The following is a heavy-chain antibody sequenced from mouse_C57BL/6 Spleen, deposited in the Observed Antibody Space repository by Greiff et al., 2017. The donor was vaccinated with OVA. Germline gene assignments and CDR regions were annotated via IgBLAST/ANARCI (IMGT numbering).Heavy chain of an antibody. CDR2: IYPGDGDT. Sequence: QVQLQQSGPELVKPGASVKISCKASGYAFSSSWMNWVKQRPGKGLEWIGRIYPGDGDTNYNGKFKGKATLTADKSSSTAYMQLSSLTSEDSAVYFCARVWDGYYYFDYWGQGTTLTVSS. V-gene: IGHV1-82*01. D-gene: IGHD2-3*01. CDR3: ARVWDGYYYFDY. J-gene: IGHJ2*01. CDR1: GYAFSSSW.